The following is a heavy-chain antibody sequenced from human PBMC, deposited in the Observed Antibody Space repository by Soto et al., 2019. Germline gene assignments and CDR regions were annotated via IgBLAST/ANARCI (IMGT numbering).Heavy chain of an antibody. J-gene: IGHJ4*02. CDR1: GYTFTSYG. V-gene: IGHV1-18*01. CDR2: ISAYNGNT. CDR3: ATESNYDSSGYYHPLLDY. D-gene: IGHD3-22*01. Sequence: GASLKVSCKASGYTFTSYGISWARQAPGQGLEWMGWISAYNGNTNYAQKLQGRVTMTTDTSTSTAYMELRSLRSDDTAVYYCATESNYDSSGYYHPLLDYWGQGTLVTVSS.